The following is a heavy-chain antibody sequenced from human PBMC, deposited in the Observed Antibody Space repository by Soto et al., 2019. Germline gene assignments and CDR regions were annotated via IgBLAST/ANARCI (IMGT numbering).Heavy chain of an antibody. CDR1: GYTFTSYD. Sequence: ASVKVSCKASGYTFTSYDINWVRQATGQGLEWMGWMNPNSGNTGYAQKFQGRVTMTRNTSISTAYMELSSLRSEDTAVYYCAREGSQTLDYYYYYMDVWGQGTTVTVSS. D-gene: IGHD3-10*01. J-gene: IGHJ6*03. CDR3: AREGSQTLDYYYYYMDV. V-gene: IGHV1-8*01. CDR2: MNPNSGNT.